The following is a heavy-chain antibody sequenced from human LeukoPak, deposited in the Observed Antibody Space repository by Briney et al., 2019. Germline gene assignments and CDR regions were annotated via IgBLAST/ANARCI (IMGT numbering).Heavy chain of an antibody. Sequence: GGSLRLSCAASGFTVSSNYMSWVRQAPGKGLEWVANIKDDGGEEYYVDSVKGRFTISRDNTKNLLYLQMNSLRAEDTAMYYCGRDPYYDSLDYWGRGTLVTVSS. CDR2: IKDDGGEE. CDR1: GFTVSSNY. J-gene: IGHJ4*02. CDR3: GRDPYYDSLDY. D-gene: IGHD3-22*01. V-gene: IGHV3-7*01.